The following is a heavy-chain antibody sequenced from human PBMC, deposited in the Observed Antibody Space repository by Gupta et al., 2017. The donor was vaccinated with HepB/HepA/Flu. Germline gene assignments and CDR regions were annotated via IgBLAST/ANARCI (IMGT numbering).Heavy chain of an antibody. CDR3: ARQGYCSGGSCYYYYGMDV. CDR2: IYSGGST. J-gene: IGHJ6*02. Sequence: EVQLVESGGGLVRPGGSLRLSCAASGFTVSSNYMSWVRQAPGKGLEWVSVIYSGGSTYYADSVKGRFTISRDNSKNTLYLQMNSLRAEETAVYYCARQGYCSGGSCYYYYGMDVWGQGTTVTVSS. CDR1: GFTVSSNY. D-gene: IGHD2-15*01. V-gene: IGHV3-66*04.